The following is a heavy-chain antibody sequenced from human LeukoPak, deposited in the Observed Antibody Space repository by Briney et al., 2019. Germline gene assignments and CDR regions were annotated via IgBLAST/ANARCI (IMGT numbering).Heavy chain of an antibody. CDR3: ARAAYYCSSTSCYTEWYFDL. V-gene: IGHV4-59*12. CDR1: GGSISCYY. J-gene: IGHJ2*01. CDR2: IYHSGST. Sequence: SETLSLTCTVSGGSISCYYWSWIRQPPGKGLEWIGYIYHSGSTCYNPSLKSRVTISVDRSKNQFSLKLSSVTAADTAVYYCARAAYYCSSTSCYTEWYFDLWGRGTLVTVSS. D-gene: IGHD2-2*02.